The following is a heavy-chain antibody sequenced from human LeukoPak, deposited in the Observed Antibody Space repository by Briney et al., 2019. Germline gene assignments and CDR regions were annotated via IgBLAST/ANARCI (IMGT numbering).Heavy chain of an antibody. CDR2: IYTSGST. J-gene: IGHJ5*02. CDR1: GGSISSCY. V-gene: IGHV4-4*07. D-gene: IGHD3-9*01. CDR3: AREAVLRYFDWLPNGEWFDT. Sequence: PSKSLSLSYTVSGGSISSCYCSLIRHPAGKRLKWIGRIYTSGSTNYNPSLKTRVTMSVDTSKNQFSLNLSSLTGADTTLNYCAREAVLRYFDWLPNGEWFDTWGKGTLVTVSS.